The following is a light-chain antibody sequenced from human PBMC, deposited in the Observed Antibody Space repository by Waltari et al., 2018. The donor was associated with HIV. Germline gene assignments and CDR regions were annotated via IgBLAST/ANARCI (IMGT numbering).Light chain of an antibody. Sequence: EIVMTQSPATLSVSPGGRATLFCRASQSVSSNLAWYQQKPGQGPRLRIYGATTRATGFPARFGGSGSGTEFTLTISSLQSEDFGVYYCHQYNKGPLGITFGQGTRLEI. CDR3: HQYNKGPLGIT. J-gene: IGKJ5*01. V-gene: IGKV3-15*01. CDR2: GAT. CDR1: QSVSSN.